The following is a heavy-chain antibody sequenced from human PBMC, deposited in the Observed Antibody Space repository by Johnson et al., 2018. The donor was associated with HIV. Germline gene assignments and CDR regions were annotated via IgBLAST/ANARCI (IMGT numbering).Heavy chain of an antibody. CDR1: GFTFSYSA. CDR2: ISSDGNRK. CDR3: ARDLGLPENAFDL. V-gene: IGHV3-30-3*01. Sequence: QVQLVESGGGMVQPGRSLRLSCAASGFTFSYSAFHWVRQPPGEGLEWVALISSDGNRKYYADSLKGRFTISRDNSKNTLYLQMNSLRGGDTAVYYCARDLGLPENAFDLWGQGTMVTVSS. J-gene: IGHJ3*01. D-gene: IGHD4-11*01.